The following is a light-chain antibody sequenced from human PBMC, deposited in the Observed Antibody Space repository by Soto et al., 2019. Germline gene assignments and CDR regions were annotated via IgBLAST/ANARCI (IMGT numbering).Light chain of an antibody. CDR2: GNT. CDR1: SSNVGAPYG. Sequence: QSVLTQPPSVSGAPGQRVTISCTGSSSNVGAPYGVHWYQQLPRTAPKLLIYGNTNRPSGVPDRFSGSKSGTSASLAITGLQAEDEADYYCQSYDSSLSAWVFGGGTKVTVL. CDR3: QSYDSSLSAWV. J-gene: IGLJ3*02. V-gene: IGLV1-40*01.